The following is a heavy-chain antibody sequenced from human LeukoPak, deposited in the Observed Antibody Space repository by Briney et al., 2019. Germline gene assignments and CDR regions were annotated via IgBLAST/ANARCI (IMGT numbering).Heavy chain of an antibody. D-gene: IGHD3-22*01. CDR1: GGSISSYY. CDR2: IHTSGGT. J-gene: IGHJ4*02. Sequence: SETLSLTCSVSGGSISSYYWSWIRQPAGKVLEWIGRIHTSGGTNYNPSLKSRVTMSVDTSKNQFSLKLSSVTAADTAVYYCARDRYYYDSSGSVFDYWGQGTLVTVSS. CDR3: ARDRYYYDSSGSVFDY. V-gene: IGHV4-4*07.